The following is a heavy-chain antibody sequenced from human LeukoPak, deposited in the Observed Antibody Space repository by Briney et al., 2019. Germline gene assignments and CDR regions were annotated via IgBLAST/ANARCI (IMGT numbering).Heavy chain of an antibody. CDR2: IYYSGST. J-gene: IGHJ2*01. Sequence: SETLSLTCTVSGGSISSYYWSWIRQPPGKGLEWIGYIYYSGSTNYNPSLKSRVTMSVDTSKNQFSLKLSSVTAADTAVYYCARVEFPSWYFDLWGRGTLVTVSS. D-gene: IGHD3-10*01. CDR1: GGSISSYY. V-gene: IGHV4-59*12. CDR3: ARVEFPSWYFDL.